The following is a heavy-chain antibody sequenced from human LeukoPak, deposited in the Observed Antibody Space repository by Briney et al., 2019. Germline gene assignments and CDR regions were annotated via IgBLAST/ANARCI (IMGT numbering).Heavy chain of an antibody. CDR1: GGSISSGSYY. D-gene: IGHD6-6*01. Sequence: NPSQTLSLTCTVSGGSISSGSYYWSWIRQPAGKGLEWIGRIYTSGSTNYNPSLKSRVTISVDTSKNQFSLKLSSVTAADTAVYYCASLVGPSISPYSSSSDSVGFRYYYMDVWGKGTTVTVSS. V-gene: IGHV4-61*02. J-gene: IGHJ6*03. CDR3: ASLVGPSISPYSSSSDSVGFRYYYMDV. CDR2: IYTSGST.